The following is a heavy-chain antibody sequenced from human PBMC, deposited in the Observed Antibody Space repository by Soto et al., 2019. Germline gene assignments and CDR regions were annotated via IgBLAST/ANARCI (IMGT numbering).Heavy chain of an antibody. D-gene: IGHD6-13*01. CDR2: IYPGDSDT. Sequence: PGESLKISCKGSGYSFTSYWIGRVRKMPGKGLEWMGIIYPGDSDTRYSPSFQGQVTISADKSISTAYLQWSSLRASDTAMYYCARLRYSSSWYDYYYGMDVWGQGTTVTVSS. CDR3: ARLRYSSSWYDYYYGMDV. J-gene: IGHJ6*02. CDR1: GYSFTSYW. V-gene: IGHV5-51*01.